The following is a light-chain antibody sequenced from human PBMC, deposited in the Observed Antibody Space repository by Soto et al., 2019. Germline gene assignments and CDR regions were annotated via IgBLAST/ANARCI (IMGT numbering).Light chain of an antibody. CDR1: QTILYSSNNKNY. CDR3: QQYYSTPLT. CDR2: WAS. V-gene: IGKV4-1*01. Sequence: DIVMTQSPDSLAVSLGERATINCKSSQTILYSSNNKNYLAWYQHKPGQPPKLLIYWASTRESGVPDRFSGSGSGTDFPLTISSLQAEDGAVYYCQQYYSTPLTFGGGTKVEIK. J-gene: IGKJ4*01.